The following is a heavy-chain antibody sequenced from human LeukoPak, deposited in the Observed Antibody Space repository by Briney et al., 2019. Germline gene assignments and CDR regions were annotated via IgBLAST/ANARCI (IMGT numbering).Heavy chain of an antibody. CDR2: INPNSGGT. CDR1: GYTFTGYC. CDR3: ARGCGYSSRFGIDY. D-gene: IGHD6-13*01. Sequence: GASVKVSCKASGYTFTGYCMHWVRQAPGQGLEWMGWINPNSGGTNYAQKFQGWVTMTRDTSISTAYMELSRLRSDDTAVYYCARGCGYSSRFGIDYWGQGTLVTVSS. J-gene: IGHJ4*02. V-gene: IGHV1-2*04.